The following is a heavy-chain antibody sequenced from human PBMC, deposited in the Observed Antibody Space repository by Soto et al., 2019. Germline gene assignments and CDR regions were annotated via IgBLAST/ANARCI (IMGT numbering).Heavy chain of an antibody. V-gene: IGHV1-8*01. J-gene: IGHJ4*02. CDR3: ARGRHIVGATIAGY. CDR2: MNPNSGNT. D-gene: IGHD1-26*01. Sequence: ASVKVSCKASGYTFTSYDINWVRQATGQGLEWMGWMNPNSGNTDYAQKFQGRVTMTRNTSISTAYMELSSLRSEDTAVYYCARGRHIVGATIAGYWGQGTLVTVSS. CDR1: GYTFTSYD.